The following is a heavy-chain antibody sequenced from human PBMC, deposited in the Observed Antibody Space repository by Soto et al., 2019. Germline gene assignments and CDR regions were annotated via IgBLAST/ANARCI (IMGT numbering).Heavy chain of an antibody. V-gene: IGHV3-7*01. D-gene: IGHD3-3*01. CDR3: ARGYKVFGEVTRYHFDY. CDR1: GLTMSSYC. J-gene: IGHJ4*02. Sequence: PXESLSLSCAASGLTMSSYCMSWVRQAPGKGLGWVANIHQDGSAKYYADSVKGRFTISRDNAKNSLHLQMNSLRAEDTAVYYCARGYKVFGEVTRYHFDYRGQAIQVTVSS. CDR2: IHQDGSAK.